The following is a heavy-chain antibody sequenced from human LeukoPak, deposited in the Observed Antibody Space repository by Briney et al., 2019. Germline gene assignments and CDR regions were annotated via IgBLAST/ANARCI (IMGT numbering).Heavy chain of an antibody. Sequence: LGGSLRLSCAASGFSVSSSYMYWVRQAPGKGLEWVSFLYRGDTTYYAESVRGRFTISRDNSKNTLYLLMNSLISEDTAVYYCAREVISIPSYFDSWGQGTLVTVSP. V-gene: IGHV3-53*01. CDR2: LYRGDTT. J-gene: IGHJ4*02. CDR1: GFSVSSSY. CDR3: AREVISIPSYFDS. D-gene: IGHD2-21*01.